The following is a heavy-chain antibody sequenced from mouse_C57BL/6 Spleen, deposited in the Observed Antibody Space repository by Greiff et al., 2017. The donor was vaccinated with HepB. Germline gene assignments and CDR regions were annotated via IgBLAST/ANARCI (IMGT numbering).Heavy chain of an antibody. Sequence: VQLQQPGAELVKPGASVKLSCKASGYTFTSYWMHWVKQRPGQGLEWIGMIHPNSGSTNYNEKFKSKATLTVDKSSSTAYMQLSSLTSEDSAVYYWEGGGSSYKAYAMDYWGQGTSVTVSS. CDR2: IHPNSGST. D-gene: IGHD1-1*01. J-gene: IGHJ4*01. CDR3: EGGGSSYKAYAMDY. V-gene: IGHV1-64*01. CDR1: GYTFTSYW.